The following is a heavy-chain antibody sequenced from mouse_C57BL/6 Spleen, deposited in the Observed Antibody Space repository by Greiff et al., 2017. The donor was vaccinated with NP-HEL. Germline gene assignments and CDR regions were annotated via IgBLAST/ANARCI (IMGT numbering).Heavy chain of an antibody. CDR2: ISSGGSYT. V-gene: IGHV5-6*01. D-gene: IGHD1-1*01. J-gene: IGHJ2*01. CDR1: GFTFSSYG. CDR3: ARQLTTYYFDY. Sequence: EVMLVESGGDLVKPGGSLKLSCAASGFTFSSYGMSWVRQTPDKRLEWVATISSGGSYTYYPDSVKGRFTISRDNAKNTLYLQMSSLKSEDTAMYYCARQLTTYYFDYWGQGTTLTVSS.